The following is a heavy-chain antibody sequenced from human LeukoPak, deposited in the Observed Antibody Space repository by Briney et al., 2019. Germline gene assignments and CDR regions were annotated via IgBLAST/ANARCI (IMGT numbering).Heavy chain of an antibody. CDR3: ARDPGIAVAGLFFDY. V-gene: IGHV1-18*01. Sequence: ASVKVSCKASGYTFTSYGISWVRQAPGQGLEWMRWISAYNGNTNYAQKLQGRVTMTTDTSTSTAYMELRSLRSDDTAVYYCARDPGIAVAGLFFDYWGQGTLVTVSS. D-gene: IGHD6-19*01. CDR1: GYTFTSYG. J-gene: IGHJ4*02. CDR2: ISAYNGNT.